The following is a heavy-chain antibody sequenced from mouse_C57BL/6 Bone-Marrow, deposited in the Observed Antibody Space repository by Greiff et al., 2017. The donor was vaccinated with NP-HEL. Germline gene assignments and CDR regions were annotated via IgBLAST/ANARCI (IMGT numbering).Heavy chain of an antibody. Sequence: EVKLMESGGGLVQPGGSLKLSCAASGFTFSDYYMYWVRQTPEKRLEWVAYISNGGGSTYYPDTVKGRFTISRDNAKNTLYLQMSRLKSEDTAMYYCARSVYTYFDVWGTGTTVTVSS. CDR3: ARSVYTYFDV. J-gene: IGHJ1*03. V-gene: IGHV5-12*01. CDR2: ISNGGGST. CDR1: GFTFSDYY. D-gene: IGHD2-12*01.